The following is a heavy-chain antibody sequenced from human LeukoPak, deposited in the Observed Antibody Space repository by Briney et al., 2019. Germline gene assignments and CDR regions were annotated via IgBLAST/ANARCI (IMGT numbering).Heavy chain of an antibody. J-gene: IGHJ6*02. CDR3: ARDPGGFMDV. Sequence: GGSLRLSCAASGFTFSSYSVNWVRQAPGKGLEWVSSISSSSSYIYYADSVKGRFTISRDNAKNSLYLQMNSLRAEDTAVYYCARDPGGFMDVWGQGTTVTVSS. CDR2: ISSSSSYI. CDR1: GFTFSSYS. V-gene: IGHV3-21*01.